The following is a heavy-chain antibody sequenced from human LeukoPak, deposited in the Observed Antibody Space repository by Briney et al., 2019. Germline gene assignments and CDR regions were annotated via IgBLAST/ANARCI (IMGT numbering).Heavy chain of an antibody. CDR3: ARRGYSYGYFSTEFHY. J-gene: IGHJ4*02. D-gene: IGHD5-18*01. CDR1: GGSFSGYY. V-gene: IGHV4-34*01. Sequence: SETLSLTCAVYGGSFSGYYWSWIRQPPGKGPEWIGEINHSGSTNYNPSLKSRVTISVDTSKNQFSLKLSSVTAADTAVYYCARRGYSYGYFSTEFHYWGQGTLVTVSS. CDR2: INHSGST.